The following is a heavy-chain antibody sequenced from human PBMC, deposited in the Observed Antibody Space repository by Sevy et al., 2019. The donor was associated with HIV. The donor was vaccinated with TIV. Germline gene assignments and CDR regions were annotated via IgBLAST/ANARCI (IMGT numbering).Heavy chain of an antibody. CDR2: FDPEDGET. V-gene: IGHV1-24*01. J-gene: IGHJ4*02. D-gene: IGHD3-10*01. CDR3: ATAQPNGSGSYYLLDY. Sequence: ASVKVSCKVSGYTLTELSMHWVRQAPGKGLEWMGGFDPEDGETIYARKFQGRVTMTEDTSTDIAYMEPRSLRAEDTAVYSCATAQPNGSGSYYLLDYWGQGTLVTVSS. CDR1: GYTLTELS.